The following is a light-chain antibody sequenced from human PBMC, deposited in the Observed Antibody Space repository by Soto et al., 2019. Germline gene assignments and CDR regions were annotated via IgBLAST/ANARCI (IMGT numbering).Light chain of an antibody. CDR1: QSIDRR. Sequence: DMPMTQSPSTLSASVGDRVTISCRASQSIDRRLAWYHQMPGKAPHLLIYTTSTLEGGVPSRFSGSGSGTEFTHTISGLQPDDFATYYCQQYKAYPYTGARGTKVEAK. CDR2: TTS. CDR3: QQYKAYPYT. V-gene: IGKV1-5*03. J-gene: IGKJ2*01.